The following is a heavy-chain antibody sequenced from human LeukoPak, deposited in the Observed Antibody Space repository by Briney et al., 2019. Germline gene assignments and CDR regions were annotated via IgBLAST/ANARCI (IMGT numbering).Heavy chain of an antibody. J-gene: IGHJ4*01. CDR3: ARQPQFDWLLSLEF. D-gene: IGHD3-9*01. Sequence: ASVKVSCKASGYTFTGYYMHWVRQAPGQGLEWMGWINPNSGGTNYAQKFQGGVTMTRDTSISTAYMELSRLRSDDTAVYYCARQPQFDWLLSLEFWGQGTPVTVSS. CDR2: INPNSGGT. CDR1: GYTFTGYY. V-gene: IGHV1-2*02.